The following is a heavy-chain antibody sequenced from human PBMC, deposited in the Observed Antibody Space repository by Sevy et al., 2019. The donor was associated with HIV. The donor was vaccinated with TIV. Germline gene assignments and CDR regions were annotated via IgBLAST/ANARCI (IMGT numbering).Heavy chain of an antibody. J-gene: IGHJ4*02. CDR2: INPTGGST. D-gene: IGHD1-1*01. CDR3: ARDHSWNKGTYFDF. V-gene: IGHV1-46*03. CDR1: GYTFTSYY. Sequence: ASVKVSCKASGYTFTSYYMHWVRQAPGQGLEWMGIINPTGGSTSYSQRFQGRVTMTRDTSMSTVYMELSSLRSEDTAVYYCARDHSWNKGTYFDFWGQGTLVTVSS.